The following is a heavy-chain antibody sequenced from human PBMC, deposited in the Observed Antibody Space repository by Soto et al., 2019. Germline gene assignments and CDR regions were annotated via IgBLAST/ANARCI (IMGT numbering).Heavy chain of an antibody. CDR2: IIPIFGTA. CDR1: GGSFSSYA. CDR3: ARKYEGGDFWRGYSNQVHYYGMDV. J-gene: IGHJ6*02. V-gene: IGHV1-69*13. D-gene: IGHD3-3*01. Sequence: SVKVSCKASGGSFSSYAISWVRQAPGQGLEWMVGIIPIFGTANYAQKFQGRVTITADESTSTAYMELSSMTVADTAVYYCARKYEGGDFWRGYSNQVHYYGMDVWGQGTTVTVSS.